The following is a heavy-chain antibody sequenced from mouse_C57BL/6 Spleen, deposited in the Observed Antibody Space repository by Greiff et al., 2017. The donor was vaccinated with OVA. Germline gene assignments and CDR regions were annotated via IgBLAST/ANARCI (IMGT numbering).Heavy chain of an antibody. D-gene: IGHD2-4*01. CDR2: INPNNGGT. CDR1: GYTFTDYY. V-gene: IGHV1-26*01. Sequence: VQLQQSGPELVKPGASVKISCKASGYTFTDYYMNWVKQSPGKSLEWIGDINPNNGGTSYNQKFKGKATLTVDKSSSTAYMELRSLTSEDSAVYYCARFDYGFAYWGQGTLVTVSA. CDR3: ARFDYGFAY. J-gene: IGHJ3*01.